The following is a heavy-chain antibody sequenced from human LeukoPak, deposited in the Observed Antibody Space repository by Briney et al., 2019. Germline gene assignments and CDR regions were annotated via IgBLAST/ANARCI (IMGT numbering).Heavy chain of an antibody. D-gene: IGHD2-15*01. CDR1: GGSISSYY. J-gene: IGHJ4*02. CDR3: AANVGYCSGGSCYPVDY. V-gene: IGHV4-4*07. CDR2: IYTSGST. Sequence: SETLSLTCTVSGGSISSYYWSWIRQPAGKGLERIGRIYTSGSTNYNPSLKSRVTMSVDTSKNQFSLKLSSVTAADTAVYYCAANVGYCSGGSCYPVDYWGQGTLVTVSS.